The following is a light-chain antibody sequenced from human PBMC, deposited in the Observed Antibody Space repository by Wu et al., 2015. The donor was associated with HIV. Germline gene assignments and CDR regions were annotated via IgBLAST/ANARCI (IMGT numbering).Light chain of an antibody. CDR2: AAS. CDR3: QQLNRYPGTFDPRI. J-gene: IGKJ3*01. CDR1: QGISSH. Sequence: IQLTQSPSSLSASVGDRVTITCRASQGISSHLAWYQQKPGKAPKLLIYAASTLQSGVPSRFSGSGSGTDFTLTINSLQPEDFATYFCQQLNRYPGTFDPRIFGPGTTVDIK. V-gene: IGKV1-9*01.